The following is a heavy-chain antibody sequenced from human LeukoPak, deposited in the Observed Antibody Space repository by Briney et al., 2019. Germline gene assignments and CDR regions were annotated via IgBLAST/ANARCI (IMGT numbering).Heavy chain of an antibody. J-gene: IGHJ1*01. CDR1: GGTFSSYA. CDR3: TSMDLGYCSSTSCYAEYFQH. CDR2: IIPIFGTA. D-gene: IGHD2-2*01. V-gene: IGHV1-69*06. Sequence: SVKVSCKASGGTFSSYAISWVRQAPGQGLEWMGGIIPIFGTANYAQKFQGRVTITADKSTSTAYMELSSLRSEDTAVYYCTSMDLGYCSSTSCYAEYFQHWGQGTLVTVSS.